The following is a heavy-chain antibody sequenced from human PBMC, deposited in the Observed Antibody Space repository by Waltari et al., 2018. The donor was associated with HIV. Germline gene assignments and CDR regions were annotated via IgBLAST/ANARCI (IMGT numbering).Heavy chain of an antibody. J-gene: IGHJ3*02. D-gene: IGHD3-10*01. CDR2: IAASYPNT. Sequence: EAQLLESGGCLVQPGGSLRGDWCGSGFTFSHYAMIWVRQAPGKGLEWVSAIAASYPNTYYSDSVRGRFTVSKDNSENSLHLQMNSLRAEDTALYYCARIYVSGAFDIWGQGTVVTVSS. V-gene: IGHV3-23*01. CDR3: ARIYVSGAFDI. CDR1: GFTFSHYA.